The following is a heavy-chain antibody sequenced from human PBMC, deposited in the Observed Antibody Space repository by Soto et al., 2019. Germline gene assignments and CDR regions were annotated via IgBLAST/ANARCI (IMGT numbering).Heavy chain of an antibody. CDR1: GYTFTSYG. CDR2: ISAYNGNT. Sequence: ASVKVSCKASGYTFTSYGISWVRQAPGQGLEWMGWISAYNGNTNYAQNLQGRVTMTTDTSTSTDYMELRSLRSDDTAVYYCARVASQFGELRPIWGKGTPVTVX. V-gene: IGHV1-18*01. CDR3: ARVASQFGELRPI. D-gene: IGHD3-10*01. J-gene: IGHJ4*02.